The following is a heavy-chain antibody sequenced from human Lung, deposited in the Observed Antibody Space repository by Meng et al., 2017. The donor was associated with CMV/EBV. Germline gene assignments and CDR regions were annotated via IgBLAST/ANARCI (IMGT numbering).Heavy chain of an antibody. V-gene: IGHV3-9*01. CDR2: ISWNSGNI. CDR3: VRDRNYGVYLGSDY. J-gene: IGHJ4*01. Sequence: GGSLRLSCAASGFSFDDHAMHWVRQAPGKGLEWVSGISWNSGNIGYADSVKGRFTISRDNAKNSLYLQMDNLRTEDTALYCCVRDRNYGVYLGSDYWGNGTLVTVSS. D-gene: IGHD4-17*01. CDR1: GFSFDDHA.